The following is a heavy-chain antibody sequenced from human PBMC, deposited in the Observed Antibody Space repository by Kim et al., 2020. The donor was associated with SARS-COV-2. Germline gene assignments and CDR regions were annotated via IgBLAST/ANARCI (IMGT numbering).Heavy chain of an antibody. CDR3: ARDSSSWYLYYYYGMDV. CDR2: IIPIFGTA. J-gene: IGHJ6*02. V-gene: IGHV1-69*13. D-gene: IGHD6-13*01. CDR1: GGTFSSYA. Sequence: SVKVSCKASGGTFSSYAISWVRQAPGQGLEWMGGIIPIFGTANYAQKFQGRVTITADESTSTAYMELSSLRSEDTAVYYCARDSSSWYLYYYYGMDVWGQGTTVTVSS.